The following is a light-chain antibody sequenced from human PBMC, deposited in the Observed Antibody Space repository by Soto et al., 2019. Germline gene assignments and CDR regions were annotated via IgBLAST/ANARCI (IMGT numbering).Light chain of an antibody. Sequence: QSALTQPPSASGSPGQSVTISCTGTSSDVGGYDYVSWYQQHPGKVPKLMIYEVSKRPSGVPDRFSGSKSGNTASLTVSGLQAEDEADYYCSSYAGSNNWVFGGGTKSPS. CDR3: SSYAGSNNWV. CDR2: EVS. V-gene: IGLV2-8*01. CDR1: SSDVGGYDY. J-gene: IGLJ3*02.